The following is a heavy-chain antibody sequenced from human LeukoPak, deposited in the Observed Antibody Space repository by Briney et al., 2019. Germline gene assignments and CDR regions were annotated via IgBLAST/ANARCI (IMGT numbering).Heavy chain of an antibody. CDR2: ISGSGGST. Sequence: GGSLRLSCAASGFTFSNYAMSWVRQAPGKGLEWVSAISGSGGSTYYADSVKGRFTISRDNSKNTLYLQMNSLRAEDTAVYYCAKDEYCSGGSCYSLGAFDIWGQGTMVTVSS. CDR3: AKDEYCSGGSCYSLGAFDI. J-gene: IGHJ3*02. V-gene: IGHV3-23*01. CDR1: GFTFSNYA. D-gene: IGHD2-15*01.